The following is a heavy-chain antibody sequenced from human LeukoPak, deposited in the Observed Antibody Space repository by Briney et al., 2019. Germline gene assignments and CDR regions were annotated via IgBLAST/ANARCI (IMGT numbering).Heavy chain of an antibody. D-gene: IGHD3-22*01. J-gene: IGHJ4*02. Sequence: SEALSLTCTVSGGSISSYYWSWIRQPPGKGLEWIGYIYYSGSTNYNPSLKSRVTISVDTSKKQFSLKLSSVTAADTTVYYCAGHSDYYDSSGYYYPLDYWGQGTLVTVSS. CDR1: GGSISSYY. CDR3: AGHSDYYDSSGYYYPLDY. CDR2: IYYSGST. V-gene: IGHV4-59*01.